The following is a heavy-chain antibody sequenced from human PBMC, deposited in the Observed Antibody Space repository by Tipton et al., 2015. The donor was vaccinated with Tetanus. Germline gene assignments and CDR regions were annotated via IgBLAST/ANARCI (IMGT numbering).Heavy chain of an antibody. CDR1: GFNFHSYS. V-gene: IGHV3-48*01. D-gene: IGHD6-6*01. CDR3: ASGSSLDY. CDR2: FSTYRKTI. Sequence: SLRLSCAGSGFNFHSYSMNWVRQAPGKGLEWIACFSTYRKTIYYADAVKGRFTISRDNAKNTLYLQMNSLTADDTAVYFCASGSSLDYWGQGTLVTVSS. J-gene: IGHJ4*02.